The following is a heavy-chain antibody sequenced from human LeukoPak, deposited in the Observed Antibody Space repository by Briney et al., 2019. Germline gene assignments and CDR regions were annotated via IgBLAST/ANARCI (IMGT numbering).Heavy chain of an antibody. CDR2: IYYSGST. Sequence: SQTLSLTCTVSGGSISSGGYYWSWIRQHPGKGLEWIGYIYYSGSTYYNPSLKSRVTISVDTSKNQFSLKLSSVTAADTAVYYCARHRGYSYGRPVDYWGQGTLVTVSS. CDR1: GGSISSGGYY. V-gene: IGHV4-31*03. CDR3: ARHRGYSYGRPVDY. D-gene: IGHD5-18*01. J-gene: IGHJ4*02.